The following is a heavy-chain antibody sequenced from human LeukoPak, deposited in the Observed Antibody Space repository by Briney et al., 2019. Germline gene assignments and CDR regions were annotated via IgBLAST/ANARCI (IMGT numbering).Heavy chain of an antibody. J-gene: IGHJ6*03. CDR1: GNSISSHY. V-gene: IGHV4-59*11. D-gene: IGHD3-3*01. Sequence: SETLSLTCTVSGNSISSHYWSWIRQPPGKGLEWMGYIYYNGSTNYNPSLKSRVTISVDTSKNQFSLKLSSVTAADTAVYYCARALTYYDFWSGYRPSYYYYMDVWGKGTTVTVSS. CDR3: ARALTYYDFWSGYRPSYYYYMDV. CDR2: IYYNGST.